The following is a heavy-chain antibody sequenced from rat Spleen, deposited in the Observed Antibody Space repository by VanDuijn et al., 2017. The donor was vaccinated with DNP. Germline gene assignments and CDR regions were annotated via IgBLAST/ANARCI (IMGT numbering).Heavy chain of an antibody. Sequence: EVQLQESGPGLVKPSQSLSLTCSVTGYPIISNYWGWIRKFPGNKMVYIGHISYSGSTHYNPSLKSRISITRDTSKNQFFLQVNSVTTEDTATYYCARWPGYNPPYAMDAWGQGTSVTVSS. J-gene: IGHJ4*01. V-gene: IGHV3-1*01. D-gene: IGHD1-4*01. CDR3: ARWPGYNPPYAMDA. CDR2: ISYSGST. CDR1: GYPIISNY.